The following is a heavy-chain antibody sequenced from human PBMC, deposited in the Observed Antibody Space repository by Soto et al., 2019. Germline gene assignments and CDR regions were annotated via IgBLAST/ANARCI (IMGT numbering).Heavy chain of an antibody. CDR1: GGSISSGGYY. D-gene: IGHD3-22*01. J-gene: IGHJ4*02. CDR3: ARGEKGDSSGYFPNAFDY. V-gene: IGHV4-31*03. Sequence: QVQLQESGPGLEKPSQTLSLTSTVSGGSISSGGYYWGWIRQHPEKGLEWIGYIYYSGSTYYNPSLKSRVTISVDTSKNQFSLKLSSVTAADTAVYYCARGEKGDSSGYFPNAFDYWGQGTLVTVSS. CDR2: IYYSGST.